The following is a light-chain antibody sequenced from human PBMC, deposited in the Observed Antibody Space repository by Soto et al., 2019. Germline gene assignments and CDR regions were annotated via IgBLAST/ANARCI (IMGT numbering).Light chain of an antibody. CDR1: QSVSSY. V-gene: IGKV3-11*01. Sequence: EIVLTQSPATLSLSPGERATLSCRASQSVSSYLAWYQQKPGQAPRLLIYDASNRATGIPARFSGSGSGTDFTPTISSLEPEDFAVYYCQQRTNWPPMYTFGQGTKLEFK. J-gene: IGKJ2*01. CDR3: QQRTNWPPMYT. CDR2: DAS.